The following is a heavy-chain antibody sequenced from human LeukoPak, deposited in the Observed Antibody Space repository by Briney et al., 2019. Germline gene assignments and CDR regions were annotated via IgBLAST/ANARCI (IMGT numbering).Heavy chain of an antibody. V-gene: IGHV4-59*12. CDR3: ARDSGLRSGMDV. Sequence: SETLSFTCTVSGGSISSYYWSWIRQPPGKGLEWIGEIYHSGSTNYNPSLKSRVSISVDKSKNQFSLKLYSVTAADTAVYYCARDSGLRSGMDVWGQGTTATVSS. D-gene: IGHD4-17*01. CDR1: GGSISSYY. J-gene: IGHJ6*02. CDR2: IYHSGST.